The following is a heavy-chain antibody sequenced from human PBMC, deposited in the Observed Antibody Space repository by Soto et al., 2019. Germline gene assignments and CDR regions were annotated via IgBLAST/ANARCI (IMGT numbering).Heavy chain of an antibody. D-gene: IGHD6-13*01. J-gene: IGHJ4*02. CDR3: AKVSGSHRTRIAAAGTLDY. Sequence: PGGSLRLSCAASGFTFSSYAMHWVRQAPGKGLEWVAVISYDGSNKYYADSVKGRFTISRDNSKNTLYLQMNSLRAEDTAVYYCAKVSGSHRTRIAAAGTLDYWGQGTLVTVSS. V-gene: IGHV3-30-3*01. CDR1: GFTFSSYA. CDR2: ISYDGSNK.